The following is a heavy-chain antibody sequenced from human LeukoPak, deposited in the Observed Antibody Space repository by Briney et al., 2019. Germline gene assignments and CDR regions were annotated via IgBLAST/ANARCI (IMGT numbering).Heavy chain of an antibody. Sequence: GGSLRLSCAASGFTFSSYWMSWVRQAPGKGLEWVANIKQDGSEKYYVDSVKGRFTISRDNAKNSLYLQMNSLRAEDTAVYYCARSCSSTSCYAVWFDPWGQGTLVTVSP. CDR3: ARSCSSTSCYAVWFDP. V-gene: IGHV3-7*01. J-gene: IGHJ5*02. CDR1: GFTFSSYW. CDR2: IKQDGSEK. D-gene: IGHD2-2*01.